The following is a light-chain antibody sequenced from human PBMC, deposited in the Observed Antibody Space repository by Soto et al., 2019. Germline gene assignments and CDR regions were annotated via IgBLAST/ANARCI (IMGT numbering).Light chain of an antibody. CDR1: QNVGLN. Sequence: EMVLTQSPATLSLSPGESATLSCMASQNVGLNFAWYQQKSGQPPMLLIHTASSRATGIPARFSGSGSRTDFTLTISSLEPEDSAVYYFQGRGRWPRATFGGGTKVEMK. CDR2: TAS. V-gene: IGKV3-11*01. J-gene: IGKJ4*01. CDR3: QGRGRWPRAT.